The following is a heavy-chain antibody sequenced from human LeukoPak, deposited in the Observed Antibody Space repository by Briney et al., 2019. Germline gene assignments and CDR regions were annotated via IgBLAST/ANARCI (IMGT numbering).Heavy chain of an antibody. J-gene: IGHJ4*02. Sequence: GGSLRLSCAASGFTFSSNAMHGVRQAPGKGLEWVAIISYDGSSKYYADSVKDGFTISRDKSKNTLYLQMNSLRGEDTAVYYCARSAAAGRIVATFDYWGQGTLVAVSS. V-gene: IGHV3-30*04. D-gene: IGHD5-12*01. CDR3: ARSAAAGRIVATFDY. CDR1: GFTFSSNA. CDR2: ISYDGSSK.